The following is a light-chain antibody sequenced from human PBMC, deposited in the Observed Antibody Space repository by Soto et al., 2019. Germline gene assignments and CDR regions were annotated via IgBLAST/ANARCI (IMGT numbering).Light chain of an antibody. Sequence: DIQMTQSPSTLSASVGDRVTITCRASQSNGRWLAWYQQKPGIAPKLLIYDASTLESGVPSRFSGSGSGTEFTLTISSLQPDDFATYYCHQYDSYSWTFGQGTKVEIK. CDR1: QSNGRW. J-gene: IGKJ1*01. CDR3: HQYDSYSWT. CDR2: DAS. V-gene: IGKV1-5*01.